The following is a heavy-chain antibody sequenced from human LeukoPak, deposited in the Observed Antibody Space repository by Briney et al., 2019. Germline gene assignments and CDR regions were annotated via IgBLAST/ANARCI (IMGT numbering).Heavy chain of an antibody. Sequence: GASVKVSCKASGGTFSSYAISWVRQAPGQGLEWIGRIFPVFGTANYAQKFQGRVTITTDESTSTAYIELSSLRSEDTAVYYCARDPESTYYYDRSGYNGANYFDYWGQGTLVTVSS. CDR3: ARDPESTYYYDRSGYNGANYFDY. V-gene: IGHV1-69*05. D-gene: IGHD3-22*01. CDR2: IFPVFGTA. J-gene: IGHJ4*02. CDR1: GGTFSSYA.